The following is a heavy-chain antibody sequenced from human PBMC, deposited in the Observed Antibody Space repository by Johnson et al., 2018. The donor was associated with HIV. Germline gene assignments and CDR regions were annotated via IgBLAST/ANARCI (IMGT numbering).Heavy chain of an antibody. CDR3: ARGVYSSSWYGAFDI. D-gene: IGHD6-13*01. CDR2: INWNGGST. Sequence: QVQLVESGGGVVQPGRSLRLSCAASGFTFSSYGVHWVRQAPGKGLEWVSGINWNGGSTGYADSVKGRFTISRDNSKNTLYLQMNSLRAEDTAVYYCARGVYSSSWYGAFDIWGQGTMVTVSS. CDR1: GFTFSSYG. J-gene: IGHJ3*02. V-gene: IGHV3-NL1*01.